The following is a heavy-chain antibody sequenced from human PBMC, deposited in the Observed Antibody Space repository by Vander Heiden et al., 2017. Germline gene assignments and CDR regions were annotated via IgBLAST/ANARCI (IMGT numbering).Heavy chain of an antibody. V-gene: IGHV4-39*01. J-gene: IGHJ4*02. CDR2: LSHSGSA. CDR1: GGSITGTSDY. Sequence: QVQLQESGPGLVKPSETLSLTCTVSGGSITGTSDYWVWIRQLPGKGLEWIGTLSHSGSAYYTPSLKSRVTISSDTSRNQFSLKLNSVTATDTAMYYCARHRTGTTMGNWGQGTLVTVSS. D-gene: IGHD1-1*01. CDR3: ARHRTGTTMGN.